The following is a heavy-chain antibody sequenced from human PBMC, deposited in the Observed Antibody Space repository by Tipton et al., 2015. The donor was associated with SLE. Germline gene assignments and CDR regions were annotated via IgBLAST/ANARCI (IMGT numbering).Heavy chain of an antibody. CDR1: GYSFSSYG. D-gene: IGHD5-18*01. Sequence: QVQLVQSGAEVKKPGASVRVSCKASGYSFSSYGISWVRQAPGQGLEWMGWINPNSGGTMDAQKFQGRVTMTRDTSITTAYMELSSLRSDDTAVYYCARGGYSYGLWGYFQCWGQGTLVTVSS. J-gene: IGHJ1*01. V-gene: IGHV1-2*02. CDR3: ARGGYSYGLWGYFQC. CDR2: INPNSGGT.